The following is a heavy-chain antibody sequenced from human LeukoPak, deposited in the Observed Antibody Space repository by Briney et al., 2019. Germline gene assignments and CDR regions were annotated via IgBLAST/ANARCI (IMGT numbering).Heavy chain of an antibody. J-gene: IGHJ3*02. CDR1: GYTFTDNY. CDR3: ARHPAFDI. V-gene: IGHV1-2*02. CDR2: INPNSGGT. Sequence: ASVNVSCKASGYTFTDNYMHWVRQAPGQGLEWMGWINPNSGGTNYAQKFQGRVTVTRDTSISTAYMELSRLRSDDTAVYYCARHPAFDIWGQGTMVTVS.